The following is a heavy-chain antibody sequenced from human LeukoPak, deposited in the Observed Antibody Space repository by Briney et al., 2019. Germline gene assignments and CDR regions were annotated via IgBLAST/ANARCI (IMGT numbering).Heavy chain of an antibody. CDR2: IRNDGNNI. V-gene: IGHV3-30*02. CDR3: AKDVGLRLGELSLYVDY. CDR1: GFSFSSYG. J-gene: IGHJ4*02. D-gene: IGHD3-16*02. Sequence: GGSLRLSCAASGFSFSSYGMHWVRQAPGKGLEWVAFIRNDGNNIRYADSVKGRFTISRDNSKNTLYLQMNSLRAEDTAVYYCAKDVGLRLGELSLYVDYWGQGTLVTVSS.